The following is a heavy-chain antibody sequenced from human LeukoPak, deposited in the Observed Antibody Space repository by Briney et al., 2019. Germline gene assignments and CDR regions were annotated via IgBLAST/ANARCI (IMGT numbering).Heavy chain of an antibody. Sequence: GGSLRLSCAASGFTFDDYAMHWVRQAPGKGLEWVSGISRNSSSIYYADSVKGRFTISRDNAKNSLYLQMNSLRAEDTALYYSAKNPVEYSSGNVGWFGRWGQATLVTASS. J-gene: IGHJ5*02. V-gene: IGHV3-9*01. CDR3: AKNPVEYSSGNVGWFGR. CDR2: ISRNSSSI. D-gene: IGHD6-19*01. CDR1: GFTFDDYA.